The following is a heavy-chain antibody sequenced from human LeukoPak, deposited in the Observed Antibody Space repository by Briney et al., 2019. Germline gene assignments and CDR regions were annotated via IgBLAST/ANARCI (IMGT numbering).Heavy chain of an antibody. V-gene: IGHV3-7*01. D-gene: IGHD4-17*01. CDR3: ARDLDGDYYYYMDV. CDR1: GFTFSTYW. J-gene: IGHJ6*03. CDR2: IKQDGSEK. Sequence: GGSLTLSCAASGFTFSTYWMSWVRQGPAKGLEWVANIKQDGSEKYYVDSVKGRFTISRDNVKNSLYLQMNRLSAVDTAVYYCARDLDGDYYYYMDVWGKGTTVTVSS.